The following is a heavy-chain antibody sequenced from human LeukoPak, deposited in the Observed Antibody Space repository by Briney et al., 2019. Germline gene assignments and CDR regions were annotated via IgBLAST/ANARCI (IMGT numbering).Heavy chain of an antibody. V-gene: IGHV1-18*01. CDR3: AGVNYDFLSGYWGGIDP. D-gene: IGHD3-3*01. J-gene: IGHJ5*02. Sequence: GASVKVSCKASGYTFTSYGISWVRHAPGPGLEWMASISAYNGNTNYAQKLQGRVTMTTDTSTSTAYMELRSLRSDGTGVYYGAGVNYDFLSGYWGGIDPWGQGTLVTVSS. CDR2: ISAYNGNT. CDR1: GYTFTSYG.